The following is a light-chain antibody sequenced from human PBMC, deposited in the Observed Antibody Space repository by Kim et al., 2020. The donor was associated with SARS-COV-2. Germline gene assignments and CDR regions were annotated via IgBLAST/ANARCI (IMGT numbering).Light chain of an antibody. CDR1: SGSIATNY. Sequence: NFMLTQPRSVSESPGKTVTISCTRSSGSIATNYVQWYQQRPGSAPTTVIYEDSQRPSGVPDRFSGSIDTSSNSASLTISGLKTEDEADYYCQSDEGNNHGVFGGGAQLTVL. V-gene: IGLV6-57*03. CDR2: EDS. CDR3: QSDEGNNHGV. J-gene: IGLJ3*02.